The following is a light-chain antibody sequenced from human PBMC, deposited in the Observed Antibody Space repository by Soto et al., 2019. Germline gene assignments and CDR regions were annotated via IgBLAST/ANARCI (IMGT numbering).Light chain of an antibody. CDR1: SSDVGGYNF. CDR2: DVS. CDR3: NSYSSSATHV. V-gene: IGLV2-14*03. J-gene: IGLJ1*01. Sequence: QSVLTQPASVSGSPGQSITFSCPGTSSDVGGYNFVSWYQQYPGRAPKLMIYDVSNRPSGVSNRFYGSKSGNTASLTISGLQAEDEADYYCNSYSSSATHVFGTGTKVTVL.